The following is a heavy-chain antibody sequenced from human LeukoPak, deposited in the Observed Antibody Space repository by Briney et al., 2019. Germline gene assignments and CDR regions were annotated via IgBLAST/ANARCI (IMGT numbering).Heavy chain of an antibody. D-gene: IGHD6-13*01. CDR3: ARAKRYSSSCQFDP. CDR1: GGSISSGGYY. V-gene: IGHV4-30-2*01. CDR2: IYHSGST. Sequence: SETLSLTCTVSGGSISSGGYYWSWIRQPPGKGLEWIGYIYHSGSTYYNPSLKSRVTISVDRSKNQFSLKLSSVTAADTAVYYCARAKRYSSSCQFDPWGQGTLVTVSS. J-gene: IGHJ5*02.